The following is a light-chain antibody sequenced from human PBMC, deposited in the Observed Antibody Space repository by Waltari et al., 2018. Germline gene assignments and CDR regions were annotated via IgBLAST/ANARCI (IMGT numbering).Light chain of an antibody. CDR1: QSVLYTSNNKNY. Sequence: DIVLTQSPDSLAVSLGERATIYCKSSQSVLYTSNNKNYLAWYQQKPGQPPRLLIYWASTRQSGVPDRFSGSGSGTDFTLTISSLQAEDVAVYYGHQYYTIPPWTFGQGTKVEI. V-gene: IGKV4-1*01. J-gene: IGKJ1*01. CDR2: WAS. CDR3: HQYYTIPPWT.